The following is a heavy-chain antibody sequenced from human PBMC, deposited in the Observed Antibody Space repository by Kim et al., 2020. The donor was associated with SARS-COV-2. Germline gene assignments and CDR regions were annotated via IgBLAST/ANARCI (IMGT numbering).Heavy chain of an antibody. D-gene: IGHD3-10*01. Sequence: GRFTISRDNSKNTLYLQMNSLRAEDTAVYYCAKALTLVRGVENPPDFDYWGQGTLVTVSS. CDR3: AKALTLVRGVENPPDFDY. V-gene: IGHV3-30*02. J-gene: IGHJ4*02.